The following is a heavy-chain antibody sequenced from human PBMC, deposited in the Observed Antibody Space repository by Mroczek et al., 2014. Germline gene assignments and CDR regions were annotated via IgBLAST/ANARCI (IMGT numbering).Heavy chain of an antibody. Sequence: QVQLQQSGAEVKKPGASVKVSCKASGYTFTGYYMHWVRQAPGQGLEWMGWINLNSGGTNYAQKFQGRVTMTRDTSISTAYMELSRLRSDDTAVYYXARGYQWLDLDYWGQGTLVTVSS. V-gene: IGHV1-2*02. CDR1: GYTFTGYY. CDR3: ARGYQWLDLDY. CDR2: INLNSGGT. J-gene: IGHJ4*02. D-gene: IGHD6-19*01.